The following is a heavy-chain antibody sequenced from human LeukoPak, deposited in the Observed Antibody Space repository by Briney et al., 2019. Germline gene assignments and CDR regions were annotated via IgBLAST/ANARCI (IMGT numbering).Heavy chain of an antibody. Sequence: GGSLRLSCAASGFTFSGSAMHWVRQASGKGLEWVGRIRSKANSYATAYAASVKGRFTISRDDSKNTAYLQMNSLKTEDTAVYYCTGVAVFVYGMDVWGQGTTVTVSS. J-gene: IGHJ6*02. CDR3: TGVAVFVYGMDV. V-gene: IGHV3-73*01. CDR2: IRSKANSYAT. CDR1: GFTFSGSA. D-gene: IGHD6-19*01.